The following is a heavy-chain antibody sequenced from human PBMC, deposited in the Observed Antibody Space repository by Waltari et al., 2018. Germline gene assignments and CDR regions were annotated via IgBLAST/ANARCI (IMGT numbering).Heavy chain of an antibody. V-gene: IGHV1-69*01. Sequence: KVSCKASGGTFKNYAINWVRQAPGQGLEWMGGFMPTVDTSSYNQKFQGRIAITADESMGTAYMELSGLMFDDTAIYFCARGSDGHKPYYYMDVWGKGTTVTISS. CDR3: ARGSDGHKPYYYMDV. J-gene: IGHJ6*03. CDR1: GGTFKNYA. D-gene: IGHD2-21*01. CDR2: FMPTVDTS.